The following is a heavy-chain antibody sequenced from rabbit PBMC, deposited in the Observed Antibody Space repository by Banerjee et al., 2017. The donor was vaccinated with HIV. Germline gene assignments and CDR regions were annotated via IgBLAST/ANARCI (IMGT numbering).Heavy chain of an antibody. CDR1: GFSFSGGYW. J-gene: IGHJ4*01. Sequence: QEQLEESGGDLVKPGASLTLTCTASGFSFSGGYWMCWVRQAPGKGLELIACISTYDGTTYYASWAKGRFTISKTSSTVTLQMTSLTAADTATYFCAREESDGGGHLKLWGPGTLVTVS. D-gene: IGHD2-1*01. V-gene: IGHV1S45*01. CDR2: ISTYDGTT. CDR3: AREESDGGGHLKL.